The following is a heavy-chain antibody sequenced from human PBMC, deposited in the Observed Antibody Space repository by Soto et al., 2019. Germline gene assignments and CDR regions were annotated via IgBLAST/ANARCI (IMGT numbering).Heavy chain of an antibody. V-gene: IGHV3-9*01. D-gene: IGHD6-19*01. J-gene: IGHJ4*02. CDR1: GFTFDDYA. Sequence: GGSLRLSCAASGFTFDDYAMHWVRQAPGKGLEWVSGISWDSGAIAYADSVKGRFTIYRDNARNSLFLQMNSLRTEDTALYYCVKERAFGGIALAGCFDYWGQGILVTVSS. CDR2: ISWDSGAI. CDR3: VKERAFGGIALAGCFDY.